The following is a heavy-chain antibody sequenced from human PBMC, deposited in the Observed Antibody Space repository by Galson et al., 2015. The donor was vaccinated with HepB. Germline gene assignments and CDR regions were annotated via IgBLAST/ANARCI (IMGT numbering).Heavy chain of an antibody. J-gene: IGHJ6*02. CDR1: GFTFSSYG. CDR3: AREGESGVTDYYYGMDV. D-gene: IGHD3-10*01. V-gene: IGHV3-30*03. Sequence: SLRLSCAASGFTFSSYGMHWVRQAPGKGLEWVAVISYDGSNKYYADSVKGRFTISRDNSKNTLYLQMNSLRAEDTAVYYCAREGESGVTDYYYGMDVWGQGTTVTVSS. CDR2: ISYDGSNK.